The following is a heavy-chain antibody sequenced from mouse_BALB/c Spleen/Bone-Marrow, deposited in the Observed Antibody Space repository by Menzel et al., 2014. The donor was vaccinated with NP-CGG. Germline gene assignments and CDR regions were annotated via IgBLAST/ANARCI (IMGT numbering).Heavy chain of an antibody. V-gene: IGHV5-9-2*01. J-gene: IGHJ3*01. CDR3: ARHAYYDQTEVSFVY. CDR2: ISGGGGYT. Sequence: EVQGVESGGGLVKSGGSLKLSCAASGFTFSNYGMSWVRQTPEKRLEWVATISGGGGYTFYSDSVKGRFTISRDSAKNNLYLQLSSLRSEDTALYYCARHAYYDQTEVSFVYWGQGTLVTVSA. D-gene: IGHD2-4*01. CDR1: GFTFSNYG.